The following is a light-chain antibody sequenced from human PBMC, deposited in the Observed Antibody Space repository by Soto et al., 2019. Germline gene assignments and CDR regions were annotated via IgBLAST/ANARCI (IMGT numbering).Light chain of an antibody. CDR3: QQVSLYPIT. Sequence: DIQLTQSPSFLSASVGDRVTITCRASQGISSYLAWYQQKPGKAPKLLIYASSTLQSGVPSRFSGSGSGTEFTLTISRLQPEDFATDYCQQVSLYPITFGQGTRLEI. V-gene: IGKV1-9*01. CDR1: QGISSY. J-gene: IGKJ5*01. CDR2: ASS.